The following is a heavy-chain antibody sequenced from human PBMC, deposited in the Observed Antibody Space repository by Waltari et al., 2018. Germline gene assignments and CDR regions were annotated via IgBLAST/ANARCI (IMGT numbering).Heavy chain of an antibody. D-gene: IGHD5-18*01. CDR3: AKDRDTARVADY. J-gene: IGHJ4*02. Sequence: QVQLVESGGGVVQPGRSLRLSCAASGFTFSSYGMHWVRQAPGKGLEWVSVISYDGINKYYADSVKGRFTISRDNSKNTLYLQMNSLRAEDTAVYYCAKDRDTARVADYWGQGTLVTVSS. CDR2: ISYDGINK. V-gene: IGHV3-30*18. CDR1: GFTFSSYG.